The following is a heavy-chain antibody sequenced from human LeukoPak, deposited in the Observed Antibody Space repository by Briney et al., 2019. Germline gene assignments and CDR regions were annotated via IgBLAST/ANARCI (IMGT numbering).Heavy chain of an antibody. V-gene: IGHV5-51*01. CDR1: GYSFTNYW. Sequence: GESLKISCKGPGYSFTNYWIGWVRQMPGKGLEWMGIIFPGDSETRYSPSFQGQVTISADKSISTAYLQWRSLKASDTAMYYCARSSSGYSYDASDIWGQGTMVTVSS. CDR2: IFPGDSET. J-gene: IGHJ3*02. CDR3: ARSSSGYSYDASDI. D-gene: IGHD3-22*01.